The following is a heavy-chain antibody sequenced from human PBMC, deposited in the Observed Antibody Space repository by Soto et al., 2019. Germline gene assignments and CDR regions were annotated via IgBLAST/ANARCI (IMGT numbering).Heavy chain of an antibody. CDR2: IYSSGIT. CDR1: GGSISSGGYY. J-gene: IGHJ4*02. D-gene: IGHD3-3*01. V-gene: IGHV4-31*03. Sequence: SETLSLTCTVSGGSISSGGYYWSWVRQLPGKGLEWIGHIYSSGITHYNPSLKSRVTVSVDTSKNQFSLNMNSLTAEDTDVYYCARDHGTRLDSLWGQGTLVTVSS. CDR3: ARDHGTRLDSL.